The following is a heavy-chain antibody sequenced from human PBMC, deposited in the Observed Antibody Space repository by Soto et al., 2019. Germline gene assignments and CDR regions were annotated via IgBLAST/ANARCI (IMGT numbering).Heavy chain of an antibody. D-gene: IGHD2-2*01. CDR1: GYNFINYW. CDR2: VHPGDSDT. V-gene: IGHV5-51*01. Sequence: GESLKISCQGSGYNFINYWIGWVRQMPGRGLEWMGIVHPGDSDTKHSPSFQGQVTFSADRSINTAYLQWSSLKASDTAMYYCARHRLQGYCSSTSCARIDAFDIWGQGTMVTVSS. CDR3: ARHRLQGYCSSTSCARIDAFDI. J-gene: IGHJ3*02.